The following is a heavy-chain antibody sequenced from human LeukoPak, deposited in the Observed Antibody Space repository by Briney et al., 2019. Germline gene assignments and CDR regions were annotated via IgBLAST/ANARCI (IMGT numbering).Heavy chain of an antibody. Sequence: SETLSLTCTVSGASISSSSDYWGWVRQPPGKGLEWIGSIYYSGSTYYNPSLKSRVTISIDTSKNQFSLKLSSVTAADTAVYYCARGSTPSYDYGDYGSYYYYMDVWGKGTTVTVSS. D-gene: IGHD4-17*01. CDR3: ARGSTPSYDYGDYGSYYYYMDV. CDR1: GASISSSSDY. V-gene: IGHV4-39*07. CDR2: IYYSGST. J-gene: IGHJ6*03.